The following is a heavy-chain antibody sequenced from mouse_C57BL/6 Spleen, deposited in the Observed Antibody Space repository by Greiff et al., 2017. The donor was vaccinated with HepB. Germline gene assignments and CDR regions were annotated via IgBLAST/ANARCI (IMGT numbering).Heavy chain of an antibody. CDR1: GYAFSSYW. V-gene: IGHV1-80*01. J-gene: IGHJ1*03. D-gene: IGHD1-2*01. Sequence: VQLQHSGAELVKPGASVKISCKASGYAFSSYWMNWVKQRPGKGLEWIGQIFPGDGDTNYNGKFKGKATLTADKSSSTAYMQLSSLTSEDSAVYFGARGILRPSGYFDVWGTGTTVTVAS. CDR3: ARGILRPSGYFDV. CDR2: IFPGDGDT.